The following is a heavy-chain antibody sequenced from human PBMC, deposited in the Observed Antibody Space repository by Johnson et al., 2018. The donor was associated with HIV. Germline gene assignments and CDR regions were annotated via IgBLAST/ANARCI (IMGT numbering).Heavy chain of an antibody. CDR1: GFTFSSYH. V-gene: IGHV3-13*01. CDR3: ARDRTGGSYPRAFDI. CDR2: IGTAGDT. D-gene: IGHD1-26*01. Sequence: VRLVESGGGLVQPGGSLRLSCAASGFTFSSYHMHWVRQATGKGLEWVSAIGTAGDTYYPGSVKGRFTISRENAKNSLYLQMNSLRAEDTALYYCARDRTGGSYPRAFDIWGQGTMVTVSS. J-gene: IGHJ3*02.